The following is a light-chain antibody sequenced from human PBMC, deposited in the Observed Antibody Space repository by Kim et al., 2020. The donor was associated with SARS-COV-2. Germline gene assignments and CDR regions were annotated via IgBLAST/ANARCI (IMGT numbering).Light chain of an antibody. J-gene: IGKJ1*01. CDR3: QQYGSSPGM. V-gene: IGKV3-20*01. CDR2: GAS. Sequence: PPGERTALSWRASQSVSSIYLSWYQHKPGHAPRLLIYGASSRATGIPDRFSRSGSGTDFTLTISRLEPVDFAVYYCQQYGSSPGMFGQGTKVDIK. CDR1: QSVSSIY.